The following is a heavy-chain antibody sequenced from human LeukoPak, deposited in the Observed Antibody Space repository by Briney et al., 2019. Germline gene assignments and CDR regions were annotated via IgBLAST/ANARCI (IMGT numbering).Heavy chain of an antibody. CDR1: GFTFSSYE. CDR3: ARDRGSYYYYMDV. J-gene: IGHJ6*03. Sequence: AGGSLRLSCAASGFTFSSYEMNWVRQAPGKGLEWVSYISSSGSTIYYADSVKGRFTISRDSAKNSLYLQMNSLRAEDTAVYYCARDRGSYYYYMDVWGKGTTVTVSS. V-gene: IGHV3-48*03. D-gene: IGHD1-26*01. CDR2: ISSSGSTI.